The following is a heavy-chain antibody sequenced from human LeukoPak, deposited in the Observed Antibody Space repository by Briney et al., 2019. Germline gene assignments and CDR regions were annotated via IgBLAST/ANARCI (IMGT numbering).Heavy chain of an antibody. D-gene: IGHD6-19*01. V-gene: IGHV3-48*03. CDR1: GFTFSSYE. Sequence: PGGSLRLSCAASGFTFSSYEMNWVRQAPGKGLEWVSYISSSGSTIYYADSVKGRFTISRDNAKNSLYLQMNSLRAEDTAVYYCAGDYSSGWYVRRFDYWGQGTLVTVSS. CDR3: AGDYSSGWYVRRFDY. CDR2: ISSSGSTI. J-gene: IGHJ4*02.